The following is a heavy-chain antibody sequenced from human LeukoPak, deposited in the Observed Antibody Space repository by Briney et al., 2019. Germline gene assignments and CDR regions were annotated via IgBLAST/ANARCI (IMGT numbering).Heavy chain of an antibody. CDR3: ARGDSGYDYGFDN. CDR2: IIPIFGTT. D-gene: IGHD5-12*01. J-gene: IGHJ4*02. CDR1: GGTFSSHA. V-gene: IGHV1-69*05. Sequence: ASVKVSCKASGGTFSSHAISWVRQAPGQGLEWVGGIIPIFGTTNYAQKFQGRVTITTDESTSIGYMELRSLRSDDTAVYYCARGDSGYDYGFDNWGQGTLVTVSS.